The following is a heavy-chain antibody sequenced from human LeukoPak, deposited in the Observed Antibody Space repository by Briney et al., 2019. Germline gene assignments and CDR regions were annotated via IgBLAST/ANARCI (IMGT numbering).Heavy chain of an antibody. Sequence: GGSLRLSCAASGFTFSSYAMNWVRQAPGKGLEWVSYISTSSRTIKYADSVKGRFTISRDSAENSLYLQMNTLRAEDTAVYYCARNLYGDYVFDYWGQGTLVTVSS. CDR1: GFTFSSYA. D-gene: IGHD4-17*01. V-gene: IGHV3-48*01. J-gene: IGHJ4*02. CDR3: ARNLYGDYVFDY. CDR2: ISTSSRTI.